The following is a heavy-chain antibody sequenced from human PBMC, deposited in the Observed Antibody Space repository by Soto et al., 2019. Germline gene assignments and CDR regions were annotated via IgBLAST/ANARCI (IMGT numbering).Heavy chain of an antibody. V-gene: IGHV3-23*01. CDR2: ISGGSD. J-gene: IGHJ4*02. Sequence: GGSLRLSCVASGLIFSRYAISWVRQAPGKGLEWVSTISGGSDDYADSVKGRFAIARDDSKNTLYLQMNSLRAEDTAIYYCAKACCRSWLDLFDSCAQGSSVPGSS. CDR3: AKACCRSWLDLFDS. CDR1: GLIFSRYA. D-gene: IGHD6-13*01.